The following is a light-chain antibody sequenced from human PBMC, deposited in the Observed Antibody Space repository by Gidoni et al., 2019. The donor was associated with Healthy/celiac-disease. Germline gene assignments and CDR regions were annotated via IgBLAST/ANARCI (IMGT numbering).Light chain of an antibody. CDR1: QGISSY. Sequence: DIQLTQSPSFLSASLGDRVTITCRASQGISSYLAWYQQKPGKAPKLLIYDASTLQSGVPSRFSGSGSGTEFTLTISSMQPEDFATYYCQQINSYPRTFGQGTRLEIK. CDR3: QQINSYPRT. V-gene: IGKV1-9*01. CDR2: DAS. J-gene: IGKJ5*01.